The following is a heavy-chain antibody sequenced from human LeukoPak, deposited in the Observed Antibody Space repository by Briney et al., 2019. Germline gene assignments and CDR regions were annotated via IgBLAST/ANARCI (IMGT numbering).Heavy chain of an antibody. CDR1: GGTFSSYA. D-gene: IGHD1-26*01. CDR2: IIPIFGTA. Sequence: SVKVSCKASGGTFSSYAISWVRQAPGQGLEWMGGIIPIFGTANYAQKFQGRVTITADESTSTAYMELRSLRSDDTAVYYCARSGAVGGSYFDYWGQGTLVTVSS. CDR3: ARSGAVGGSYFDY. V-gene: IGHV1-69*01. J-gene: IGHJ4*02.